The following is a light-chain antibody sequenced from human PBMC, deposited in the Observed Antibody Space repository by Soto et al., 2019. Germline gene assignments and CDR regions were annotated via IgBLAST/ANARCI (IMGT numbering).Light chain of an antibody. J-gene: IGLJ3*02. CDR1: SGSVSTSYY. CDR2: NTN. CDR3: VLYMGSGISV. V-gene: IGLV8-61*01. Sequence: VVTQEPSFSVSPGRTVTLTCGLSSGSVSTSYYPSWYQQTPGQAPRTLIYNTNTRSSGVPDRFSGSILGNKAALTITGAQADDESDYYCVLYMGSGISVFGGGTKLTV.